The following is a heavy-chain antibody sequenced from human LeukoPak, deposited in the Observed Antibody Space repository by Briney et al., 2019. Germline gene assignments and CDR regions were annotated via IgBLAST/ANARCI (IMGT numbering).Heavy chain of an antibody. J-gene: IGHJ4*02. V-gene: IGHV1-18*01. CDR1: GYTFTSYG. CDR3: ARRTTVTTENDY. Sequence: ASVKVSCKASGYTFTSYGISWVRQAPGQGLEWMGWISAYNGNTNYAQKLQGRVTMTTDTSTSTAYMELRSLRSDDTAVYYCARRTTVTTENDYWGQGPLVTVSS. CDR2: ISAYNGNT. D-gene: IGHD4-17*01.